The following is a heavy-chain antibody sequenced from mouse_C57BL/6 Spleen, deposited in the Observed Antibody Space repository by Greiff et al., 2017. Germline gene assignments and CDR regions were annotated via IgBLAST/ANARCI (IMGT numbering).Heavy chain of an antibody. CDR3: ARGYDYDGAWFAY. D-gene: IGHD2-4*01. CDR2: FHPYNDDT. J-gene: IGHJ3*01. CDR1: GYPFTTYP. V-gene: IGHV1-47*01. Sequence: QVQLQQSGAELVKPGASVTMSCKASGYPFTTYPIAWIQQNHGKSLEWIGNFHPYNDDTKYNEKFKGKATLTVEKSSSTVYLELSRLTSDDSAVYYCARGYDYDGAWFAYWGQGTLVTVSA.